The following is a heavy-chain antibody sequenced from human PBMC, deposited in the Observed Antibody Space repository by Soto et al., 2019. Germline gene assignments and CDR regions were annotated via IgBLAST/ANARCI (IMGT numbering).Heavy chain of an antibody. D-gene: IGHD3-22*01. CDR2: ISGSGGST. V-gene: IGHV3-23*01. Sequence: GGSLRLSCAASGFTFSSYAMSWVRQAPGKGLEWVSAISGSGGSTYYADSVKGRFTISRDNSKNTLYLQMNSLRAEDTAVYYCAKASNLPRYYYDSSGYYWFDPWGQGTLVTVSS. CDR3: AKASNLPRYYYDSSGYYWFDP. CDR1: GFTFSSYA. J-gene: IGHJ5*02.